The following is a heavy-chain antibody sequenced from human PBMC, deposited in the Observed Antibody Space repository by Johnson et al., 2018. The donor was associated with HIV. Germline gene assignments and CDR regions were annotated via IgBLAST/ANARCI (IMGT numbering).Heavy chain of an antibody. CDR2: MRYDGSNK. V-gene: IGHV3-30*02. D-gene: IGHD3-16*01. J-gene: IGHJ3*01. CDR1: GLTFSIYG. Sequence: QVQLVESGGGVVQPGGSLRLSCAASGLTFSIYGMHWVRQAPGKGLEWVAFMRYDGSNKYYADSVKGRVTISRDNSKNTLSLQMSSLRVEDTAVYFCASWGGLNHMGDPFDFWGQGTMVTVSS. CDR3: ASWGGLNHMGDPFDF.